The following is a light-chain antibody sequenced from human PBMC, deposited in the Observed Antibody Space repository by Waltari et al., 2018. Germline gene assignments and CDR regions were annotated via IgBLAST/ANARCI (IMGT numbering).Light chain of an antibody. CDR2: AAS. V-gene: IGKV1-39*01. Sequence: IQMTQSPSSLSASVGDRVTITCRATQSISSYLNWYQQKQGKAPELLIYAASNLQSGVPSRFSGSGSGTDFTLTISSLQPEDFATYYCQQRFTFGPGTKVDVK. J-gene: IGKJ3*01. CDR1: QSISSY. CDR3: QQRFT.